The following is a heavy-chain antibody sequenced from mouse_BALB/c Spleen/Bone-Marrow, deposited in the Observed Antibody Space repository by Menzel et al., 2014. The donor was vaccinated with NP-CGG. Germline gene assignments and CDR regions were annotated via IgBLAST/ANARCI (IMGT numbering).Heavy chain of an antibody. Sequence: QVQLKQSGAELVKPGASVNLSCKASGYTFTSYYMFWVKQRPGQGLEWIGEINPSNVDTNFNEKFKSKATLTVDKSSNTAYMQLSSLTSEDSAVYYCSRGYYGSTYHYAMDYWGQGTSVTVSS. J-gene: IGHJ4*01. CDR3: SRGYYGSTYHYAMDY. CDR1: GYTFTSYY. D-gene: IGHD1-1*01. CDR2: INPSNVDT. V-gene: IGHV1S81*02.